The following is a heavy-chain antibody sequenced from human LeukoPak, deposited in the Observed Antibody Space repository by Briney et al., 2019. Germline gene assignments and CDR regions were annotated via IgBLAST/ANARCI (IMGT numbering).Heavy chain of an antibody. CDR1: GYTFTSYG. CDR2: ISAYNGNT. CDR3: ARPLMYYYGSETYFWFDP. J-gene: IGHJ5*02. Sequence: ASVKVSCKASGYTFTSYGISWVRQAPGQGLEWMGWISAYNGNTNYAQKLQGRVTMTTGTSTSTAYMELRSLRSDDTAVYYCARPLMYYYGSETYFWFDPWGQGTLVTVSS. D-gene: IGHD3-10*01. V-gene: IGHV1-18*01.